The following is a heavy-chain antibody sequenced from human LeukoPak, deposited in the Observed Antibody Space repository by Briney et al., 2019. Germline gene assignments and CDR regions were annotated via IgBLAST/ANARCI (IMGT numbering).Heavy chain of an antibody. CDR3: ARQMDYDILTGYYTPLFDY. Sequence: GESLKISCKGSGYSFTSYWIGWVRQMPGKGLEWMGIIYPGGSDTRYSPSFQGQVTISADKSISTAYLQWSSLKASDTAMYYCARQMDYDILTGYYTPLFDYWGQGTLVTVSS. CDR2: IYPGGSDT. D-gene: IGHD3-9*01. J-gene: IGHJ4*02. V-gene: IGHV5-51*01. CDR1: GYSFTSYW.